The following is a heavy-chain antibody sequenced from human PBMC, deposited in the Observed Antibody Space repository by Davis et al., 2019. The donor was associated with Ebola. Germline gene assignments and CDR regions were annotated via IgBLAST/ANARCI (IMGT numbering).Heavy chain of an antibody. J-gene: IGHJ6*02. CDR3: AGSPSWRYDSSGYYSYYGMDV. CDR1: GFTSSSYG. V-gene: IGHV3-30*02. D-gene: IGHD3-22*01. CDR2: IRYDGSNK. Sequence: GESLKISCAASGFTSSSYGMHWVRQAPGKGLEWVAFIRYDGSNKYYADSVKGRFTISRDNSKNTLYLQMNSLRAEDTAVYYCAGSPSWRYDSSGYYSYYGMDVWGQGTTVTVSS.